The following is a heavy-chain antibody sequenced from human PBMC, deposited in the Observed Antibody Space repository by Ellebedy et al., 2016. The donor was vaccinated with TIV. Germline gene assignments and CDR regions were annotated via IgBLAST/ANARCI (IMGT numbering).Heavy chain of an antibody. CDR1: GFTFSSYA. J-gene: IGHJ4*02. V-gene: IGHV3-23*01. CDR3: ARDWDATGTTPHFDY. Sequence: GESLKISCAASGFTFSSYAMSWVRQAPGKGLEWVSAISGSGGSTYYADSVKGRFTISRDNSKNTLYLQMNSLRAEDTAVYYCARDWDATGTTPHFDYWGQGTLVTVSS. D-gene: IGHD1-7*01. CDR2: ISGSGGST.